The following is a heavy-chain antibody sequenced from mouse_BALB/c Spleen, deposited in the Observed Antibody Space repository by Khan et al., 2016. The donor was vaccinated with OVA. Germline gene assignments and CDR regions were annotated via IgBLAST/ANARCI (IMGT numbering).Heavy chain of an antibody. J-gene: IGHJ3*01. CDR3: ARKDYYDYEPFPY. V-gene: IGHV3-2*02. Sequence: EVQLVESGPGLVKPSQSLSLTCTVTGYSITSEYSWNWIRQFPGNKLEWMGFISYSGNTRYNPSLKSRISITRDTSKNQFFLQLNSVTSEDTATYYCARKDYYDYEPFPYWGQGTQVTVSA. D-gene: IGHD2-4*01. CDR2: ISYSGNT. CDR1: GYSITSEYS.